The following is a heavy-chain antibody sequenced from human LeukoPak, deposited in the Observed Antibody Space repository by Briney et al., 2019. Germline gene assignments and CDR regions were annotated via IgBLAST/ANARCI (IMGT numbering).Heavy chain of an antibody. Sequence: SETLSLTCAVYAGSFGGYYWSWIRQPPGKGLEWIGEINQSGSTTYNPSLKSRVTISVDTSKNQFSLKLSSVTAADTAVYYCARGTTSKDAFDIWGQGTMVTVSS. CDR1: AGSFGGYY. CDR3: ARGTTSKDAFDI. D-gene: IGHD1-1*01. J-gene: IGHJ3*02. V-gene: IGHV4-34*01. CDR2: INQSGST.